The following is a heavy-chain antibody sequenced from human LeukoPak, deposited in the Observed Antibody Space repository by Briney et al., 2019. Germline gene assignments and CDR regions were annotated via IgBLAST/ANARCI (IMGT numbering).Heavy chain of an antibody. Sequence: GESLKISCKGSGYSFTNYWIGWVRQMPGKGLEWMGIIYPGDSDTRYSPSFQGQVTISADKSISTAYLQWSSLKASDTAMYYCARHGEFYDYVWGSYRQNYFDYWGQGTLVTVSS. J-gene: IGHJ4*02. CDR1: GYSFTNYW. CDR3: ARHGEFYDYVWGSYRQNYFDY. D-gene: IGHD3-16*02. V-gene: IGHV5-51*01. CDR2: IYPGDSDT.